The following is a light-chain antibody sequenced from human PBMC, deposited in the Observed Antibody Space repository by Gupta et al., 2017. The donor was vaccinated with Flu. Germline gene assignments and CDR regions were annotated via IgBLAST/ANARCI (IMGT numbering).Light chain of an antibody. V-gene: IGKV3-20*01. CDR3: QRYGTSPLT. Sequence: EIVLTQSPGTLSLSPGERATLSCRASQTISSNYLAWYQQKPGQAPSLLIYGASSRAAGIPDRFSGSGAGTEITLTISSLEPDDFAVYYCQRYGTSPLTCGGGTKVEI. CDR2: GAS. CDR1: QTISSNY. J-gene: IGKJ4*01.